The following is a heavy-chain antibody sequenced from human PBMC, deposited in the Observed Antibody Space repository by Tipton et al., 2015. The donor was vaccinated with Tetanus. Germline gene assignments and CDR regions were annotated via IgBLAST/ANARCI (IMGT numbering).Heavy chain of an antibody. J-gene: IGHJ4*02. Sequence: TLSLTCAVYGGSFSVYYWSWIRQPPGKGLEWIGEINHSGSTNYNPSLKSRITLSVDTSKDQFSLKLTSVTAGDTAVYFCVKFEYRTSFASWGQGALVTVSS. CDR2: INHSGST. V-gene: IGHV4-34*09. CDR1: GGSFSVYY. D-gene: IGHD6-6*01. CDR3: VKFEYRTSFAS.